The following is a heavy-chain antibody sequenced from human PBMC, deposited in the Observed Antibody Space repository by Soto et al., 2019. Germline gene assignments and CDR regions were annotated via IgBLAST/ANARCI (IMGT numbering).Heavy chain of an antibody. V-gene: IGHV3-21*01. CDR2: ISSSSSYI. J-gene: IGHJ6*02. Sequence: GGSLRLSCAASGFTFSSYSMNWVRQAPGKGLEWVSSISSSSSYIYYADSVKGRFTISRDNAKKSLYLQMNSLRAEDTAVYYCARDRQANFLEWRAASYGMDVWGQGTTVTVSS. CDR3: ARDRQANFLEWRAASYGMDV. D-gene: IGHD3-3*01. CDR1: GFTFSSYS.